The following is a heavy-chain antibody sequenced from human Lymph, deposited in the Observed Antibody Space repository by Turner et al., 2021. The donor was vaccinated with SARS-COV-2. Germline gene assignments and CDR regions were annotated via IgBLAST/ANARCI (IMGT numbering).Heavy chain of an antibody. J-gene: IGHJ4*02. Sequence: QVQLVESGGGVVQPWRSLRLSCAASGFTFSSYAMYWVRQAPGKGLEWVAVISYDGSNKYYADSVKGRFTISRDNSKNTLYLQMNSLRAEDTAVYYCARGDYYGSGSYPGKTFDCWGQGTLVTVSS. V-gene: IGHV3-30-3*01. CDR3: ARGDYYGSGSYPGKTFDC. CDR1: GFTFSSYA. CDR2: ISYDGSNK. D-gene: IGHD3-10*01.